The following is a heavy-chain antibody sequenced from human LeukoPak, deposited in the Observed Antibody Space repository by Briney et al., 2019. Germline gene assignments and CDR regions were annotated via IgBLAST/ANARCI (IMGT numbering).Heavy chain of an antibody. CDR3: ARVSGGSSWPHYAFDI. J-gene: IGHJ3*02. CDR1: GFTFSSYS. V-gene: IGHV3-21*01. CDR2: ISSSSSYI. D-gene: IGHD6-13*01. Sequence: GGSLRLSCAASGFTFSSYSMNWVRQAPGKGLEWVSSISSSSSYIYYADSVKGRFTISRDNAKNSLYLQMNSLRAEDTAVYYCARVSGGSSWPHYAFDIWGQGTMVTVSS.